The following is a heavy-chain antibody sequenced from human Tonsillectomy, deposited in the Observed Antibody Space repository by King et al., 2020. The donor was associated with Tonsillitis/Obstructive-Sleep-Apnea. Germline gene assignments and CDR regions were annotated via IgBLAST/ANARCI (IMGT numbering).Heavy chain of an antibody. Sequence: VQLVESGGGLVQPGGSLRLSCAASGFTFSSYWMSWVRXAXGKXXXWXXXXXXXXRXKYYXXSVXGRXTISRDXXKNSLYLQMNSLRAEDTALYYCARDRDLDNWGQGTLVTVSS. J-gene: IGHJ4*02. CDR1: GFTFSSYW. V-gene: IGHV3-7*03. CDR3: ARDRDLDN. CDR2: XXXXXRXK.